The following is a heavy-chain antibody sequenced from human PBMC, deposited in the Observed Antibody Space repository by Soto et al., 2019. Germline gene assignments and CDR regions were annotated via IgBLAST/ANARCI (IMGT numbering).Heavy chain of an antibody. CDR3: ARHGSAADLYDEYFQH. J-gene: IGHJ1*01. D-gene: IGHD2-2*02. CDR2: IYYSGST. CDR1: GGSISSSSYY. Sequence: TSETLSLTCTVSGGSISSSSYYWGWLRRPPGKGLEWIGNIYYSGSTYYSPSLKSRVTISVDTSKNQFSLKLSPVTAADTAVYYCARHGSAADLYDEYFQHWGQGTLVTVSS. V-gene: IGHV4-39*01.